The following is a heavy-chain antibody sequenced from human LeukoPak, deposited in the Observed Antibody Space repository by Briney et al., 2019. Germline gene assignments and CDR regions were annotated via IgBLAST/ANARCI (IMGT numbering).Heavy chain of an antibody. CDR3: ARVDNYDSSGYYFWFDP. V-gene: IGHV1-2*02. Sequence: RASVKVSCKASGYTFTGYYMHWVRQAPGQGLEWMGWINPNSGGTNYAQKFQGRVTMTRDTSISTAYMELSRLRSDDTAVYYCARVDNYDSSGYYFWFDPWGQGTLVTVSS. D-gene: IGHD3-22*01. J-gene: IGHJ5*02. CDR2: INPNSGGT. CDR1: GYTFTGYY.